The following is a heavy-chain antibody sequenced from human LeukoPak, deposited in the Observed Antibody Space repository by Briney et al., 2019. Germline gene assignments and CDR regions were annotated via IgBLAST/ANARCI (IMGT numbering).Heavy chain of an antibody. D-gene: IGHD2-2*01. Sequence: PSETLSLTCTVSGPSISSYYWSWIRQSPKKGLEWIGYIHARGSTNFNPSLKSRVDMLVDTSKNQFSLKLTSVPAADTAVYYCARHIQLLNFYYCMDVWGKGTTVTVSS. CDR2: IHARGST. J-gene: IGHJ6*03. V-gene: IGHV4-4*09. CDR3: ARHIQLLNFYYCMDV. CDR1: GPSISSYY.